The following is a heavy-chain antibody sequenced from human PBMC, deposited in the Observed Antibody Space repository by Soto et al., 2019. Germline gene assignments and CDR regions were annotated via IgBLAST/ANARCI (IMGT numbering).Heavy chain of an antibody. J-gene: IGHJ6*04. D-gene: IGHD6-13*01. CDR2: IDPSDSYT. V-gene: IGHV5-10-1*01. CDR1: GYSFTSYW. CDR3: AINRGCTAAGPGDICLHV. Sequence: GESLKISCKGSGYSFTSYWISWVRQMPGKGLEWMGRIDPSDSYTNYSPSFQGHVTISADKSISTAYLQWSSLKASDTAMYYCAINRGCTAAGPGDICLHVWGKGTTVTVSS.